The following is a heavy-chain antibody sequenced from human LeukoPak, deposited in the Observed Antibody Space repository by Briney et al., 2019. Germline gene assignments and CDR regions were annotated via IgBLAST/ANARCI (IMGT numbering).Heavy chain of an antibody. CDR3: ASPFDGSGYYFDY. CDR1: GGSISSYY. J-gene: IGHJ4*02. D-gene: IGHD3-22*01. Sequence: SETLSLTCTVSGGSISSYYWSWIRQPPGKGLEWIGYIYYSGSTNYNPSLKSRVTISVDTSKNQFSLKLSSVTAADTAVYYCASPFDGSGYYFDYWGQGTLVTVSS. V-gene: IGHV4-59*08. CDR2: IYYSGST.